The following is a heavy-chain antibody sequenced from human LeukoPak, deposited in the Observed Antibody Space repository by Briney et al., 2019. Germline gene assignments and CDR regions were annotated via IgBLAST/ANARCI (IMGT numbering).Heavy chain of an antibody. CDR2: VNLQGST. D-gene: IGHD4-17*01. CDR1: GGSITNTNY. J-gene: IGHJ4*02. Sequence: ASETLSLTCGVSGGSITNTNYWTWVRQPPGKGLEWIGEVNLQGSTNYNPSLMGRVAMSVDTSKNQFSLKLSSVTAADTAVYYCARVDSYGDYTAYFDYWGQGTLVTVSS. V-gene: IGHV4-4*02. CDR3: ARVDSYGDYTAYFDY.